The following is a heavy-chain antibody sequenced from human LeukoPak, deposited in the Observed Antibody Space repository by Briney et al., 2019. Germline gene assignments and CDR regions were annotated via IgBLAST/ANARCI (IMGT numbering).Heavy chain of an antibody. D-gene: IGHD3-22*01. J-gene: IGHJ4*02. Sequence: GGSLRLSCAASGFTFSSYEMNWVRQAPGKGLEWVSYISSSGSTIYYADSVKGRFTISRDNSKNTLYLQMNTLRAEDTAVYYCVKEPYDSSGYYHDYWGQGTLVTVSS. CDR1: GFTFSSYE. CDR3: VKEPYDSSGYYHDY. V-gene: IGHV3-48*03. CDR2: ISSSGSTI.